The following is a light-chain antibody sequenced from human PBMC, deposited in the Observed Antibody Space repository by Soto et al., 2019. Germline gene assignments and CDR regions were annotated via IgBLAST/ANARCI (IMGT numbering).Light chain of an antibody. V-gene: IGLV2-23*01. CDR1: SSDVGGSGL. Sequence: QSVLTQPASVSGSPGQSITISCTGTSSDVGGSGLVSWYQFHPGKAPKLLIFEGFKRPSGVSNRFSGSKSGSTASLTISGLQAEDEADYYCCSYAGRSTWDVVFGGGTKLIVL. J-gene: IGLJ2*01. CDR3: CSYAGRSTWDVV. CDR2: EGF.